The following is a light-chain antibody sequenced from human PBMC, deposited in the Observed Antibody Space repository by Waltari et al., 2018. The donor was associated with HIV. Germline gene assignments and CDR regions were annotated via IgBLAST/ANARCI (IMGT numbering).Light chain of an antibody. Sequence: DIQMTQSPSSLSASVGDRVTITCRASQGISNYLAWYQQKPGKVPKLLIYAASTLQSGVPSRFSGSGSGTDFTLTINSLQPEDVATYYCQKYNSPRTFGQGTKVEIK. CDR1: QGISNY. V-gene: IGKV1-27*01. CDR3: QKYNSPRT. J-gene: IGKJ1*01. CDR2: AAS.